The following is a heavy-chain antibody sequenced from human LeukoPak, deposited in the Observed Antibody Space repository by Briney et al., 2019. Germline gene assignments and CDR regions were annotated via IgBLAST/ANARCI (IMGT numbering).Heavy chain of an antibody. D-gene: IGHD1-26*01. Sequence: GSLRLSCAASGFTFSSYSMNWVRQAPGKGLEWFSSISSSSSYIYYADSVKGRFTISRDNAKNSLYLQMNSLRAEDTAVYYCARDRSGSREYGYFDYWGQGTLVTVSS. CDR2: ISSSSSYI. CDR3: ARDRSGSREYGYFDY. CDR1: GFTFSSYS. J-gene: IGHJ4*02. V-gene: IGHV3-21*01.